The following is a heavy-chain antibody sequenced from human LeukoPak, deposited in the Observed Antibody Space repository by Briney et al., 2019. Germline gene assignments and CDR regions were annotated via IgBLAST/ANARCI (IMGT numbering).Heavy chain of an antibody. D-gene: IGHD3-10*01. CDR3: AREIYWEFYDY. CDR1: GGSISSGDYY. J-gene: IGHJ4*02. CDR2: IYYSGST. V-gene: IGHV4-30-4*08. Sequence: SETLSLTCTVSGGSISSGDYYWSWIRQPPGKGLEWTGYIYYSGSTYYNPSLKSRVTISVDTSKNQFSLKLSSVTAADTAVYYCAREIYWEFYDYWGQGTLVTVSS.